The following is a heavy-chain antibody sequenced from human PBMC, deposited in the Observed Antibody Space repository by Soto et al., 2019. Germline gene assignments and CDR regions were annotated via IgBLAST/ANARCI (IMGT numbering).Heavy chain of an antibody. CDR3: VSGPGTTADY. CDR2: TYYTGST. CDR1: GGSISSTRYY. D-gene: IGHD1-1*01. V-gene: IGHV4-39*01. J-gene: IGHJ4*02. Sequence: SETLSLTCTVSGGSISSTRYYWGWIRQPPGKGLEWIGTTYYTGSTYYNPSLKSRVTISVDMSKNQYSLKVRSVTAADTAVYYCVSGPGTTADYWGQGTLVSVPS.